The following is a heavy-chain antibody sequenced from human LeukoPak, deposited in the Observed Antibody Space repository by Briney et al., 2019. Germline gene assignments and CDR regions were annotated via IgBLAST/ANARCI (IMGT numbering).Heavy chain of an antibody. J-gene: IGHJ4*02. V-gene: IGHV3-64D*06. CDR3: VKALSSTVTTKRKFDY. Sequence: GGSLRLSCPASGFTFNSYAMHWVRQAPGKGLEYVSAISSNGGTTYHADSVKGRFTISRDNSQNTLYLQMSSLRDGDTAVYYCVKALSSTVTTKRKFDYWGQGTLVTVSS. CDR1: GFTFNSYA. D-gene: IGHD4-17*01. CDR2: ISSNGGTT.